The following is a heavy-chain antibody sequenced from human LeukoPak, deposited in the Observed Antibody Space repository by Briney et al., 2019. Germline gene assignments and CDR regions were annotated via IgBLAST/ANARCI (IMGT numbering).Heavy chain of an antibody. CDR3: ARQLRGGATTGMDV. V-gene: IGHV4-39*01. D-gene: IGHD3-16*01. CDR1: GGSISSSSYY. Sequence: SETLSLTCTVSGGSISSSSYYWGWIRQPPGKGLEWIGSIYYSGSTYYNPSLKSRVTISVDTSKNQFSLKLSSVTAADTAVYYCARQLRGGATTGMDVWGQGTTVTVSS. CDR2: IYYSGST. J-gene: IGHJ6*02.